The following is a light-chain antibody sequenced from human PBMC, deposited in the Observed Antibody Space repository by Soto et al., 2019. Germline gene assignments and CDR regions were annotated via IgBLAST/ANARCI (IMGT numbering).Light chain of an antibody. CDR2: WAS. CDR3: QQYSSTPYT. J-gene: IGKJ2*01. V-gene: IGKV4-1*01. Sequence: DIVMTQSPDSLAVSLGERATINCKSSQSVLYSSNNKSYLAWYQQKPGQPPKLLIYWASTRESGVPDRFSGSGSVTDFTLTISSLQAEDVAVYYCQQYSSTPYTFGRGPSWRSN. CDR1: QSVLYSSNNKSY.